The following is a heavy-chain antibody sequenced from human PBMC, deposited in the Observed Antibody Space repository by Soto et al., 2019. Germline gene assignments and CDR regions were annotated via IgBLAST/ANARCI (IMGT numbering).Heavy chain of an antibody. J-gene: IGHJ4*02. V-gene: IGHV1-18*01. CDR2: ISAYNGNT. Sequence: QVQLVQSGAEVKKPGASVKVSCKASGYTFASYAISWMRQAPGQGLEWMGWISAYNGNTNYAQKLQGRVTMTTDTSTRTDFTELGRLSFNDRAVFFAARHRPPPHFWAQGTRVTISS. CDR3: ARHRPPPHF. CDR1: GYTFASYA.